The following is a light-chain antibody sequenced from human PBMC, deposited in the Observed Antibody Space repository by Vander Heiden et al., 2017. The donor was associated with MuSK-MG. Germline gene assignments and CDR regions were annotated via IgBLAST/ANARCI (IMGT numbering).Light chain of an antibody. J-gene: IGLJ1*01. Sequence: SYVLTQPPSVSVAPGQTARITCGGNNIGSKSVHWSQQKPGQAPGLVVYDDSDRPSGIPERFSGSNSGNTATLTISRVEAGDEADYYCQVWDSSSDHPYVFGTGTKVTVL. CDR3: QVWDSSSDHPYV. V-gene: IGLV3-21*02. CDR2: DDS. CDR1: NIGSKS.